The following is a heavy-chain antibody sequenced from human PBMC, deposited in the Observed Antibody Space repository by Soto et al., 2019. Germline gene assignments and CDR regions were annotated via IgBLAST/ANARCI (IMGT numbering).Heavy chain of an antibody. CDR1: GFTFSSYA. CDR3: ARDSDSSGYYLKSTYFDY. V-gene: IGHV3-48*02. D-gene: IGHD3-22*01. J-gene: IGHJ4*02. CDR2: ISSSSSTI. Sequence: HPGGSLRLSCAASGFTFSSYAMSWVRQAPGKGLEWVSYISSSSSTIYYADSVKGRFTISRDNAKNSLYLQMNSLRDEDTAVYYCARDSDSSGYYLKSTYFDYWGQGTLVTVSS.